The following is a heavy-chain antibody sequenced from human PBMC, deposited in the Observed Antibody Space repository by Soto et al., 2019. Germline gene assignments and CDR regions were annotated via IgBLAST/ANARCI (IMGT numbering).Heavy chain of an antibody. V-gene: IGHV1-8*01. J-gene: IGHJ4*02. CDR3: ARVNCSSTSCYDH. D-gene: IGHD2-2*01. Sequence: ASVKVSCKAFGYNFTTHDINWVRQAAGQGLEWMRWLNPHSGDTDSAQKLQGRVTMKRNTSISTAYIELGSLTSEDTAVYYCARVNCSSTSCYDHWGQGTLVTVSS. CDR2: LNPHSGDT. CDR1: GYNFTTHD.